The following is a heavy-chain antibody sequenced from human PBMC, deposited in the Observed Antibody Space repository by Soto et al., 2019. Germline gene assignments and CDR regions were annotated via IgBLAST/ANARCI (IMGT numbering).Heavy chain of an antibody. CDR3: ARDRPPGYYDSSGYPYGMDV. CDR1: GYTFTGYY. Sequence: ASVKVSCKASGYTFTGYYMHWVRQAPGLGLEWMGWINPNSGGTNYAQKFQGWVTMTRDTSISTAYMELSRLRSDDTAVYYCARDRPPGYYDSSGYPYGMDVWGQGTTVTVSS. V-gene: IGHV1-2*04. CDR2: INPNSGGT. J-gene: IGHJ6*02. D-gene: IGHD3-22*01.